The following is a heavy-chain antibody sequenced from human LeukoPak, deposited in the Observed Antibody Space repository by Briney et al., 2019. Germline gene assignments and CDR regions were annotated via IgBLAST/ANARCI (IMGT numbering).Heavy chain of an antibody. CDR1: RYTFTGYY. Sequence: ASVKVSCKASRYTFTGYYMHWVRQAPGQGLEWMGRINPNSGGTNYAQKFQGRVTMTRDTSISTAYMELSRLRSDDTAVYYYARDGRRITMVRGVSNWFDPWGQGTLVTVSS. CDR3: ARDGRRITMVRGVSNWFDP. J-gene: IGHJ5*02. D-gene: IGHD3-10*01. CDR2: INPNSGGT. V-gene: IGHV1-2*06.